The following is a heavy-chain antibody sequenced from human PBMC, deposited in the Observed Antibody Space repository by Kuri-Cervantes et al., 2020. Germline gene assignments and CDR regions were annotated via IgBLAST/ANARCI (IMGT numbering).Heavy chain of an antibody. V-gene: IGHV4-34*01. CDR1: GGSFSDYS. Sequence: SQTLSLTCAVYGGSFSDYSWSWIRQPPGKGLEWIGEINHSGSTNYNPSLKSRVTISVDTSKNQFSLKLSSVTAADTAVYYCARVRDGSGSYYRLAEYYFDYWGQGTLVTVSS. CDR2: INHSGST. D-gene: IGHD3-10*01. J-gene: IGHJ4*02. CDR3: ARVRDGSGSYYRLAEYYFDY.